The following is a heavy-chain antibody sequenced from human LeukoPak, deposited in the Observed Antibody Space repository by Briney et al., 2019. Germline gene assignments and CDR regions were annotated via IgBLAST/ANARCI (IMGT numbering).Heavy chain of an antibody. V-gene: IGHV3-7*01. Sequence: GGSLRLSCAASGFSLNTHWMSWVRQAPGKGLEWVANIKPDGTEKYYVDSVKGRFTISRDNAKNSVYLQMNSLRAEDTAVYYCAREPDDYVWGSYRAWGQGTLVTVSS. CDR2: IKPDGTEK. D-gene: IGHD3-16*02. CDR3: AREPDDYVWGSYRA. J-gene: IGHJ5*02. CDR1: GFSLNTHW.